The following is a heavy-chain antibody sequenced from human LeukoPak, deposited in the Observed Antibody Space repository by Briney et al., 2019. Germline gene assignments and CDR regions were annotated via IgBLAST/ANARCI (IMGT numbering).Heavy chain of an antibody. Sequence: SETLSLTCTVSGGSISSYYWSWIRQPPGKGLEWIGYIYYSGSTNYNPSLKSRVTISVDTSKNQFSLKLSSVTAADTAVYYCARGRGYSYVRIGLDYWGQGTLVTVSS. CDR2: IYYSGST. V-gene: IGHV4-59*12. CDR3: ARGRGYSYVRIGLDY. J-gene: IGHJ4*02. CDR1: GGSISSYY. D-gene: IGHD5-18*01.